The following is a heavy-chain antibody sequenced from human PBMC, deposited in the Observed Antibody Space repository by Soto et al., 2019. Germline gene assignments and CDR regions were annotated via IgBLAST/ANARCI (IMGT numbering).Heavy chain of an antibody. CDR1: GFTFSNAW. CDR3: TTGGSDIVVVPAARHYYYGMDV. CDR2: IKSKTDGGTT. D-gene: IGHD2-2*01. Sequence: PGGSLRLSCAASGFTFSNAWMSWVRQAPGKGLEWVGRIKSKTDGGTTDYAAPVKGRFTISRDDSKNTLYLQMNSLKTEDTAVYYCTTGGSDIVVVPAARHYYYGMDVWGQGTTVTSP. J-gene: IGHJ6*02. V-gene: IGHV3-15*01.